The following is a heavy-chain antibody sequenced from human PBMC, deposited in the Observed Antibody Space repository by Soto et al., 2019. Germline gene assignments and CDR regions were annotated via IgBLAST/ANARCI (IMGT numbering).Heavy chain of an antibody. CDR2: IWYDGSNK. CDR3: ARDSVRCSGGSCYSSGWFDP. CDR1: GFTFSSYG. D-gene: IGHD2-15*01. J-gene: IGHJ5*02. V-gene: IGHV3-33*01. Sequence: GGSLRLSCAASGFTFSSYGMHWVRQAPGKGLEWVAVIWYDGSNKYYADSVKGRFTISRDNSKNTLYLQMNGLRAEDTAVYYCARDSVRCSGGSCYSSGWFDPWGQGTLVTVS.